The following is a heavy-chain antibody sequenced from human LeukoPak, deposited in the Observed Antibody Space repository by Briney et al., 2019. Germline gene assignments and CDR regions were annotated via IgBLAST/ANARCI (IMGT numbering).Heavy chain of an antibody. V-gene: IGHV4-34*01. CDR1: GGSFSGYY. CDR2: ISHSGST. D-gene: IGHD3-10*01. Sequence: SETLSLTCAVYGGSFSGYYWSWIRQPPGKGLEWIGEISHSGSTNYNPSLKSRVTISVDTSKNQFSLKLSSVTAADTAVYYCARVAGDLYYYGSGYLVSPQRRYFQHWGQGTLVTVSS. CDR3: ARVAGDLYYYGSGYLVSPQRRYFQH. J-gene: IGHJ1*01.